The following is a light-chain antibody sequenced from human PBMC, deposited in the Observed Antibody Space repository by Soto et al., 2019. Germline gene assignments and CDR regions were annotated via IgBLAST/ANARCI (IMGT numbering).Light chain of an antibody. CDR2: DNS. CDR3: QSYDSSLSGFV. V-gene: IGLV1-40*01. Sequence: QSVLTQPPSWSGAPGQRVTISCTGSISNIGAGYDVHWYQQLPGTAPKLLIYDNSNLPSGVPDRFSGSKSGTSASLAITGLQAEDEADYYCQSYDSSLSGFVFGTGTKVTVL. J-gene: IGLJ1*01. CDR1: ISNIGAGYD.